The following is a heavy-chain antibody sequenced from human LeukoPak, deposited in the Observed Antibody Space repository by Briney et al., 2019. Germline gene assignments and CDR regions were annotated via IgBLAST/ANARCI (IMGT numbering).Heavy chain of an antibody. Sequence: SETLSLTCAVSGYSISTAYYWGWIRQPPGKGLEWIGSIYRTGNTHYNPSLKDRVTLSVDTSKNQFSLNLRSMTAADTAVYYCASRVITNPWWGRGTLVTVSS. CDR2: IYRTGNT. V-gene: IGHV4-38-2*01. D-gene: IGHD1-1*01. J-gene: IGHJ4*02. CDR3: ASRVITNPW. CDR1: GYSISTAYY.